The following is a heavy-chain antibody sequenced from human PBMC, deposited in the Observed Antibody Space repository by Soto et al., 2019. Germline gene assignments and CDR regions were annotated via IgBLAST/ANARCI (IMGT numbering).Heavy chain of an antibody. CDR2: IYPVDTNT. D-gene: IGHD6-13*01. Sequence: PGGSPKTSCKGSGYRFTSYWIGWVRPMPGKGLEWLEIIYPVDTNTSYSPTFPGHVTITADKAISTDYLQWSSLKAADTAMYYCARRQAGTTTTTPYYYYYYMDVWGKGTTVTVSS. CDR1: GYRFTSYW. V-gene: IGHV5-51*01. J-gene: IGHJ6*03. CDR3: ARRQAGTTTTTPYYYYYYMDV.